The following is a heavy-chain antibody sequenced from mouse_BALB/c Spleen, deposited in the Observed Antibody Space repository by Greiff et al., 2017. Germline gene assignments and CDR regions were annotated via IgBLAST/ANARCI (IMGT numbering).Heavy chain of an antibody. CDR2: IDPANGNT. J-gene: IGHJ3*01. V-gene: IGHV14-3*02. Sequence: VHVKQSGAELVKPGASVKLSCTASGFNIKDTYMHWVKQRPEQGLEWIGRIDPANGNTKYDPKFQGKATITADTSSNTAYLQLSSLTSEDTAVYYCAREDWFAYWGQGTLVTVSA. CDR3: AREDWFAY. CDR1: GFNIKDTY.